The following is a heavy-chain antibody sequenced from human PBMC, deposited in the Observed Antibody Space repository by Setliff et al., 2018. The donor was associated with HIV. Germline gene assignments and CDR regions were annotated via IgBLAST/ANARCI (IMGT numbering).Heavy chain of an antibody. CDR1: GGSITRTPYY. J-gene: IGHJ4*02. CDR3: ARLSGGMVPNY. V-gene: IGHV4-39*01. D-gene: IGHD3-10*01. Sequence: SETLSLTCTVSGGSITRTPYYWGWIRQPPGKGLEWIGGIYHTGITYDNPSLKSRVTISVDTSKNQISLRLSSVTAADTAVYYCARLSGGMVPNYWGQGTLVTVSS. CDR2: IYHTGIT.